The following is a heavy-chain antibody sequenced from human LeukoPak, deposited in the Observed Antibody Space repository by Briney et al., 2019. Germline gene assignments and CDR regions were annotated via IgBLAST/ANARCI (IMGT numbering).Heavy chain of an antibody. D-gene: IGHD2-15*01. CDR1: GFTFSSYG. J-gene: IGHJ4*02. CDR3: ARGCGGGSCYLSDY. CDR2: ISRSSSYI. V-gene: IGHV3-21*01. Sequence: GGSLRLSCAASGFTFSSYGMHWVRQAPGKGLEWVSSISRSSSYIYYADSVKGRFTISRDNAKNSLYLQMNSLRAEDTAVYYCARGCGGGSCYLSDYWGQGTLVTVSS.